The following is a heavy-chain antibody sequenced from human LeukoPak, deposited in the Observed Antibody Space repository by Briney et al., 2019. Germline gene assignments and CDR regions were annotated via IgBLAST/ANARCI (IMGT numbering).Heavy chain of an antibody. J-gene: IGHJ4*02. CDR3: ARGALIPDF. Sequence: GGSLRLSCAASGFTFSSYAMTWVRQAPGKGLVWVSSISKSDGSTYYADSVKGRFTISRDNSKNTVYLHMDSLRVEDTAKYYCARGALIPDFRGQGTLVTVSS. CDR1: GFTFSSYA. V-gene: IGHV3-23*01. D-gene: IGHD2-21*01. CDR2: ISKSDGST.